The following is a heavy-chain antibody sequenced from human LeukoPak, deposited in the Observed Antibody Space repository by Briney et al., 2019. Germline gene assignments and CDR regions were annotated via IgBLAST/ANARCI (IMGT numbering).Heavy chain of an antibody. D-gene: IGHD3-16*01. CDR3: ARVGDYALKD. CDR2: FYNSGST. V-gene: IGHV4-61*02. Sequence: KSSETLSLTCTVSGGSISSGDYYWSWIRQPAGKGLEWIGRFYNSGSTNCNPSLKSRVTMSVDTSKNQFSLKLSFVTAADTAVYYCARVGDYALKDWGRGTLVTVSS. J-gene: IGHJ4*02. CDR1: GGSISSGDYY.